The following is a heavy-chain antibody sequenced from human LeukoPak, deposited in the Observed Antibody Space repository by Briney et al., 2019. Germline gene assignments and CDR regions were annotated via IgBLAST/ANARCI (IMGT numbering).Heavy chain of an antibody. CDR3: ARHRFGGSGYFDY. CDR1: GGSISSYY. V-gene: IGHV4-59*08. D-gene: IGHD3-16*01. Sequence: SETLSLTCTVSGGSISSYYWTWIRQPPGKGLDWIGYIFYTGRTSYNPSLKSRVNISLDTSKNQLSLNLSSVTAADTAVYYCARHRFGGSGYFDYWGQGTLVTVSS. J-gene: IGHJ4*02. CDR2: IFYTGRT.